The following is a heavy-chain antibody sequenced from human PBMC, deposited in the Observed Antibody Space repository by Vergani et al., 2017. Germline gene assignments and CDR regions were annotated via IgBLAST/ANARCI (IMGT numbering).Heavy chain of an antibody. CDR2: IWYDGSNK. Sequence: QVQLVESGGGVVQPGRSLRLSCAASGFTFSSYGMHWVRQAPGKGLEWVAVIWYDGSNKYYADSVKGRFTISRDNSKNTLYLQMNSLRAEDTAVYYCAKGRGDYYYYMDVWGKGTTVTVSS. V-gene: IGHV3-33*06. CDR1: GFTFSSYG. J-gene: IGHJ6*03. CDR3: AKGRGDYYYYMDV. D-gene: IGHD3-10*01.